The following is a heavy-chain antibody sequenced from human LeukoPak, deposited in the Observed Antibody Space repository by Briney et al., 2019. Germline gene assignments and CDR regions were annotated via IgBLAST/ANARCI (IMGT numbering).Heavy chain of an antibody. J-gene: IGHJ4*02. Sequence: ASVKVSCKVSGYTLTELSMHWVRQAPGKGLEWMGGFDPEDGETIYAQKFQRRVTMTEDTSTDTAYMELSSLRSEDTAVYYCATLTTVTPYYFDYWGQGTLVTVSS. V-gene: IGHV1-24*01. CDR2: FDPEDGET. CDR1: GYTLTELS. D-gene: IGHD4-11*01. CDR3: ATLTTVTPYYFDY.